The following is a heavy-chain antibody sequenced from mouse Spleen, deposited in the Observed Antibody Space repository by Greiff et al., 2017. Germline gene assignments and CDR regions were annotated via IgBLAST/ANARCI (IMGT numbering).Heavy chain of an antibody. CDR3: ARLGPYGDYGY. J-gene: IGHJ2*01. Sequence: QVQLQQPGAELVRPGSSVKLSCKASGYTFTSYWMDWVKQRPGQGLEWIGNIYPSDSETHYNQKFKDKATLTVDKSSSTAYMQLSSLTSEDSAVYYCARLGPYGDYGYWGQGTTLTVSS. CDR2: IYPSDSET. V-gene: IGHV1-61*01. D-gene: IGHD2-13*01. CDR1: GYTFTSYW.